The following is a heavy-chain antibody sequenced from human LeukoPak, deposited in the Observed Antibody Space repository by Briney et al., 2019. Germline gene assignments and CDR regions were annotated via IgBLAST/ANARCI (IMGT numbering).Heavy chain of an antibody. Sequence: SETLSLTCAVYGGSFSGYYWSWIRQPPGKGLEWIGEISHSGSTNYNPSLKSRVTISVDTSKNQFSLKLSSVTAADTAVYYCAAQYSGYVMLDYWGQGTLVTVSS. J-gene: IGHJ4*02. CDR3: AAQYSGYVMLDY. CDR1: GGSFSGYY. V-gene: IGHV4-34*01. D-gene: IGHD5-12*01. CDR2: ISHSGST.